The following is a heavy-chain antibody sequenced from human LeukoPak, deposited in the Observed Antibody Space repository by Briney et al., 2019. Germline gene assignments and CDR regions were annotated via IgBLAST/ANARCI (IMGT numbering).Heavy chain of an antibody. V-gene: IGHV3-7*01. J-gene: IGHJ4*02. D-gene: IGHD6-6*01. CDR2: IKEDGSEK. CDR3: ARVFRRSSGRAIDY. CDR1: GFTFSMYW. Sequence: GGSLRLSCAASGFTFSMYWMSWVRQAPGKGLEWVANIKEDGSEKYYVDSVKGRFTISRDNTENSLYLQMNSLRAGDTAVYYCARVFRRSSGRAIDYWGQGTLVTVFS.